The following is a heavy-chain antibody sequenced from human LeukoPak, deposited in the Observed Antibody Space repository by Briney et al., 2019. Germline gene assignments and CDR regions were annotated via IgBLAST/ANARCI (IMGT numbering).Heavy chain of an antibody. J-gene: IGHJ1*01. CDR1: GYSFTSYW. CDR3: ARSSSSFGPSGNH. CDR2: IYPGDSDT. D-gene: IGHD6-13*01. V-gene: IGHV5-51*01. Sequence: GESLKISCKTSGYSFTSYWIGWVRQMPGKGLEWMGIIYPGDSDTRYSPSFQGQVTISADKSISTAYLQWSSLKASDTAMYYCARSSSSFGPSGNHWGQGTLVTVSS.